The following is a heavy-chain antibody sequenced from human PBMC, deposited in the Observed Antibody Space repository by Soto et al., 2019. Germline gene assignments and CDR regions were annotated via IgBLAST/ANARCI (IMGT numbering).Heavy chain of an antibody. CDR2: IYSTGNT. V-gene: IGHV4-38-2*02. Sequence: PSETLSLTCTFSGYSIRSSSYWGWIRQPPGKGLEWIGSIYSTGNTYYNPSLNSQVTISVDTSKNQFSLNVISVTAADTAVYYCRRSSRYSTDVWGQGTTVTVS. CDR3: RRSSRYSTDV. CDR1: GYSIRSSSY. D-gene: IGHD6-13*01. J-gene: IGHJ6*02.